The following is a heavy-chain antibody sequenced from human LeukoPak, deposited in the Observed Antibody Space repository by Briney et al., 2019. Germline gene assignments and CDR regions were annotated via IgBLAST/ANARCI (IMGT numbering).Heavy chain of an antibody. CDR3: AKDIAVAGRGYFQH. CDR1: GFTFDDYA. J-gene: IGHJ1*01. V-gene: IGHV3-43D*03. CDR2: ISWDGGST. D-gene: IGHD6-19*01. Sequence: GGSLRLSCAASGFTFDDYAMHRVRQASGKGLEWVSLISWDGGSTYYADSVKGRFTISRDNSKNSLYLQMNSLRAEDTTLYYCAKDIAVAGRGYFQHWGQGTLVTVSS.